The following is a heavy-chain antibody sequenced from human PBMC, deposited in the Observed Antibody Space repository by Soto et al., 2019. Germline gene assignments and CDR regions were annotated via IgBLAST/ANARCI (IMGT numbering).Heavy chain of an antibody. CDR1: GGSVSSGSYY. V-gene: IGHV4-61*01. Sequence: PSETLSLTCTVSGGSVSSGSYYWSWIRQPPGKGLEWIGYIYYSGSTNYNPSLKSRVTISVDTSKNQFSLKLSSVTAADTAVYYCARDGDSSPFDYWGQGTLVTVSS. CDR3: ARDGDSSPFDY. J-gene: IGHJ4*02. D-gene: IGHD6-13*01. CDR2: IYYSGST.